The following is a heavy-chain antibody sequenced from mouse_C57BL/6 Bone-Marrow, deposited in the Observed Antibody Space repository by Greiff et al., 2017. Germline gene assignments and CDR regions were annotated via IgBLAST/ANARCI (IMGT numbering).Heavy chain of an antibody. CDR3: ARPSYYCNWWVTWFAY. CDR1: GFTFSSYA. V-gene: IGHV5-4*03. J-gene: IGHJ3*01. Sequence: EVKLQESGGGLVKPGGSLKLSCAASGFTFSSYAMYWVRQTPEKRLEWVATISDGGSYTYYPDNVKGRFTISRDNAKNNLYLQMSHLKSENTAMYSCARPSYYCNWWVTWFAYWGQGTLVTVSA. CDR2: ISDGGSYT. D-gene: IGHD2-10*01.